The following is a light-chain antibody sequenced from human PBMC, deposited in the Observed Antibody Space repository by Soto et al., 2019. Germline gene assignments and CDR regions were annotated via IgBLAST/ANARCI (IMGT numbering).Light chain of an antibody. CDR2: KAS. CDR3: QPYNTYPLT. CDR1: QSISTW. Sequence: DIQMTQSPSTLSASVGDRVTITCRASQSISTWLAWYQQKPGKAPNLLIYKASNLEGGVPSRFSGSGSGTEFNITISSLQPDDFATDYCQPYNTYPLTFGGGTKVDIK. V-gene: IGKV1-5*03. J-gene: IGKJ4*01.